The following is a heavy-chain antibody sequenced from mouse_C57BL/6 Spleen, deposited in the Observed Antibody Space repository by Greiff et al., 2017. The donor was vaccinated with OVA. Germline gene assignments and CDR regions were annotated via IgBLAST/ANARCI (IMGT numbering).Heavy chain of an antibody. CDR2: ISSGSSTI. J-gene: IGHJ4*01. CDR3: ARPSYDYGRDYAMDY. Sequence: EVMLVESGGGLVKPGGSLKLSCAASGFTFSDYGMHWVRQAPEKGLEWVAYISSGSSTIYYADTVKGRFTISRDNAKNTLFLQMTSLRSEDTAMYYCARPSYDYGRDYAMDYWGQGTSVTVSS. D-gene: IGHD2-4*01. V-gene: IGHV5-17*01. CDR1: GFTFSDYG.